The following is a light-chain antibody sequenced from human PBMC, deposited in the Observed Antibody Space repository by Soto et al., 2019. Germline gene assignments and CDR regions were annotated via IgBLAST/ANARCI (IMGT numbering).Light chain of an antibody. V-gene: IGKV3-15*01. CDR3: QQHNYWPS. Sequence: EIVMTQSPVTLSVSPGGRATLSCRARQSVGSNLAWYQQKPGQAPRLLLYGASTRATGIPGRFSGSGSGTEFTLTITSLQSEDFAVYYCQQHNYWPSFGQGTKLEFK. CDR1: QSVGSN. CDR2: GAS. J-gene: IGKJ2*01.